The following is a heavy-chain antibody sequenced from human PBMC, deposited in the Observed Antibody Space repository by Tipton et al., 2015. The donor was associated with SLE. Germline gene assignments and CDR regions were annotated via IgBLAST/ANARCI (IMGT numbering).Heavy chain of an antibody. V-gene: IGHV4-59*01. CDR3: ARTVGSYRNYSFDY. J-gene: IGHJ4*02. CDR2: ICNSGST. CDR1: GVSISTYY. Sequence: TLSLTCTVSGVSISTYYWSWIRQPPGKGLEWIGHICNSGSTNYNPSVKSRVTISVDTSKSQFSLKLSSVTAADTAVYYCARTVGSYRNYSFDYWGQGTLVTVSP. D-gene: IGHD1-26*01.